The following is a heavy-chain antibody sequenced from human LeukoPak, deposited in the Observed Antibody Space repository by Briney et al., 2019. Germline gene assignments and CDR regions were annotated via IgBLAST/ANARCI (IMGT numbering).Heavy chain of an antibody. Sequence: SETLSLTCSVSGGSISRSSYYWGWIRQPPGKGLEWIGSLYNTETTCYNPSLQSRVTISVDTSKNQLSLKLSSVTAADTAVYYCARAESIIWFGELLRDYYFDYWGQGTLVTVSS. CDR3: ARAESIIWFGELLRDYYFDY. CDR1: GGSISRSSYY. V-gene: IGHV4-39*01. CDR2: LYNTETT. J-gene: IGHJ4*02. D-gene: IGHD3-10*01.